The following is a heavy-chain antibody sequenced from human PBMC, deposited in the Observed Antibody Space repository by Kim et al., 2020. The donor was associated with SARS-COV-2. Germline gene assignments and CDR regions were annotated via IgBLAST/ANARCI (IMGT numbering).Heavy chain of an antibody. V-gene: IGHV4-39*07. CDR3: ARVPGLYCGGDCYYPNDAFDV. CDR1: GGSISSSSYY. Sequence: SETLSLTCTVSGGSISSSSYYWGWIRQPPGKGLEWIGSIYYSGSTYYNPSLKSRVTISVDTSKNQFSLKLSSVTAADTAVYYCARVPGLYCGGDCYYPNDAFDVWGQGTMVTVSS. D-gene: IGHD2-21*02. CDR2: IYYSGST. J-gene: IGHJ3*01.